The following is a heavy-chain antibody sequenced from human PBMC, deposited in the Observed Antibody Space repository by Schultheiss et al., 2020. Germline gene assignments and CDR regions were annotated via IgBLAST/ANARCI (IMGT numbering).Heavy chain of an antibody. D-gene: IGHD2-2*01. Sequence: SETLSLTCTVSGGSISSGGYSWSWIRQPPGKGLEWIVYIYHSGSTYYNPSLKSRVTISVDRSKNQFYLKLSSVTAADTAVYYCASSYCSSTSCPIVMDVWGKGTTVTVSS. CDR2: IYHSGST. CDR3: ASSYCSSTSCPIVMDV. J-gene: IGHJ6*03. CDR1: GGSISSGGYS. V-gene: IGHV4-30-2*01.